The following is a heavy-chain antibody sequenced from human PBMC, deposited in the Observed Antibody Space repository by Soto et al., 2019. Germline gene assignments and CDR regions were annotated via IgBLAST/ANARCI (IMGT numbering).Heavy chain of an antibody. J-gene: IGHJ4*02. V-gene: IGHV3-30*18. D-gene: IGHD3-9*01. CDR1: GFTFSSYG. CDR3: AKPTVDYDILTGYYNPPDY. CDR2: ISYDGSNK. Sequence: GGSLRLSCAASGFTFSSYGMHWVRQAPGKGLEWVAVISYDGSNKYYADSVKGRFTISRDNSKNTLYLQMNSLRAEDTAVYYCAKPTVDYDILTGYYNPPDYWGQGTLVTVSS.